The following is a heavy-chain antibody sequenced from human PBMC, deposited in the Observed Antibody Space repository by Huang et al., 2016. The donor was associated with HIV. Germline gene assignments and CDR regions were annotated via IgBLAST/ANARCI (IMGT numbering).Heavy chain of an antibody. D-gene: IGHD3-22*01. V-gene: IGHV3-21*06. J-gene: IGHJ5*02. CDR3: ARDRRSELGYSSGWYDL. Sequence: EVQLVESGGGLVKPGGSLRLSCAASGFTFSSHTMNWVRQAPGKRLEWGSSSTSGRNFIYHADSIKGRFTGSRDNAKSSLYLHMNSLRVEDTAVYYCARDRRSELGYSSGWYDLWGQGTLVTVPS. CDR2: STSGRNFI. CDR1: GFTFSSHT.